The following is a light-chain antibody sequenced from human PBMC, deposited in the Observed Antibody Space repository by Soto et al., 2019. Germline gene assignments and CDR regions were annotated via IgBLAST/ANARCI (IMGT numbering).Light chain of an antibody. Sequence: EIVLTQSPGTLSLSPGERASLSCRASQTVSSSSLAWYQQKPGQAPRLLIYGASHRATGIPARFSGSGSGTDFTLTISRLEPADFAVYYCQQEDSSPPNYTFGQGTKLEI. CDR1: QTVSSSS. CDR3: QQEDSSPPNYT. J-gene: IGKJ2*01. V-gene: IGKV3-20*01. CDR2: GAS.